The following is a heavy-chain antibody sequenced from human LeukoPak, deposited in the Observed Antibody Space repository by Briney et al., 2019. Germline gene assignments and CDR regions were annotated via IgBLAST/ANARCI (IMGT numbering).Heavy chain of an antibody. CDR3: ARVSSSSWWALDY. CDR1: GSPLRSYW. CDR2: INTDGSST. D-gene: IGHD6-13*01. V-gene: IGHV3-74*01. J-gene: IGHJ4*02. Sequence: GGPLRPSFQALGSPLRSYWMNWVRKPPGKGLLWFSRINTDGSSTSYADSVKGRFTISRDNAKNTLYLQMNSLRAEDTAVYYCARVSSSSWWALDYWGQGTLVTVSS.